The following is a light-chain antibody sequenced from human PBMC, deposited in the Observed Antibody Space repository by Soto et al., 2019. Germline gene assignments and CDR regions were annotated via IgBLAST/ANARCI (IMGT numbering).Light chain of an antibody. CDR2: KAS. Sequence: DIQMTQSPSTLSSSVGDRVTITCRASQSVHSWLAWYQQKPGKAPNLLIYKASTLESGVPSRFSGSGSGTEFTLTISSLQADDFATYYCQQYNSFPWAFGQGTKVDI. J-gene: IGKJ1*01. CDR1: QSVHSW. CDR3: QQYNSFPWA. V-gene: IGKV1-5*03.